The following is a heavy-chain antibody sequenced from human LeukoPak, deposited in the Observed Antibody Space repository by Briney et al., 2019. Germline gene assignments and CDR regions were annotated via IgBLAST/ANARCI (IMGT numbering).Heavy chain of an antibody. CDR3: TTRLRDHFDY. V-gene: IGHV3-23*01. J-gene: IGHJ4*02. CDR1: GFTFSSFT. CDR2: ISDGSSDT. D-gene: IGHD5-12*01. Sequence: GGSLRLSCATSGFTFSSFTMNWVRQAPGKGLEWVSTISDGSSDTHYAGSVKGRFTISRDDSQNIVYLQMDSLTAEDTAVYYGTTRLRDHFDYWGQGTQVTVSS.